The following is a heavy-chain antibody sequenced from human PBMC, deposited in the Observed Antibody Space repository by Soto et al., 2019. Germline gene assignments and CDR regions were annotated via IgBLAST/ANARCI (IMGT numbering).Heavy chain of an antibody. Sequence: QVQLVQSGAEVTKPGSSVKVSCKASGGTFSSYAISWVRQAPGQGLEWMGGIIPIFGTANYAQKFQGRVTITADEPTSTAYRELSSMRSEDTAVYYWASLKHGAPDYYGSGSYLHWGQGTLVTVSS. CDR2: IIPIFGTA. CDR1: GGTFSSYA. J-gene: IGHJ4*02. V-gene: IGHV1-69*01. CDR3: ASLKHGAPDYYGSGSYLH. D-gene: IGHD3-10*01.